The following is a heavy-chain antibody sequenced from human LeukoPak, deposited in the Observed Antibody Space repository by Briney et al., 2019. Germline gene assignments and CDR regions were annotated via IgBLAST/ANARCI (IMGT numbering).Heavy chain of an antibody. CDR1: GFTFSIYS. V-gene: IGHV3-30*02. J-gene: IGHJ4*02. CDR2: IRYDGSNK. CDR3: AKSGFPHGSGSYHPDY. D-gene: IGHD3-10*01. Sequence: GGSLRLSCAASGFTFSIYSMHWVRQAPGKGLEWVAFIRYDGSNKYYADSVKGRFTISRDNSKNTLSLQMNSLRAEDTAVYSCAKSGFPHGSGSYHPDYWGQGTLVTVSS.